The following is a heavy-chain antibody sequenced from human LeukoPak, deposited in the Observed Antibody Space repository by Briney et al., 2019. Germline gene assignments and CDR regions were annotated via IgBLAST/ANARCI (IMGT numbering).Heavy chain of an antibody. CDR2: IRYDGSYK. CDR1: GFTFSSYG. D-gene: IGHD1-14*01. CDR3: AKDTTYYFDY. V-gene: IGHV3-30*02. J-gene: IGHJ4*02. Sequence: PGGSLRLSCAAPGFTFSSYGMHWVRQAPGKGLEWVAFIRYDGSYKYYADSVKGRFTISRDISKNTLYLEMNSLRAEDTAMYYCAKDTTYYFDYWGQGTLVTVSS.